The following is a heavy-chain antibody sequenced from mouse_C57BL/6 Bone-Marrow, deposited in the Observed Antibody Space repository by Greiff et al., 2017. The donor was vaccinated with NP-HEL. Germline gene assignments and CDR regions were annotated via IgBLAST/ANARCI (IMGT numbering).Heavy chain of an antibody. D-gene: IGHD1-1*01. CDR3: ARSRITTVVFDY. CDR2: IYPGSGST. CDR1: GYTFTSYW. Sequence: QVQLQPGAELVKPGASVKMSCKASGYTFTSYWITWVKQRPGQGLEWIGDIYPGSGSTNYNEKFKSKATLTVDTSSSTAYMQLSSLTSEDSAVYYCARSRITTVVFDYWGQGTTLTVSS. V-gene: IGHV1-55*01. J-gene: IGHJ2*01.